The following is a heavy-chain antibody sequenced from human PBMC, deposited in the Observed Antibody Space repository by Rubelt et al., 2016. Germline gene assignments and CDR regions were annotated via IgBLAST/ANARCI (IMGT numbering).Heavy chain of an antibody. CDR1: GFSFSSYG. J-gene: IGHJ4*02. D-gene: IGHD1-26*01. Sequence: VQLLESGGGLVQPGRSLRLSCAASGFSFSSYGMHWVRQAPGKGLEWVAIIWFDGNNTFYLDSVKGRFTISRDNSKTTLYLQSNSLGAEDTAVYYCAKDSGTYLSGPDFWGQGTLVTVSS. CDR3: AKDSGTYLSGPDF. CDR2: IWFDGNNT. V-gene: IGHV3-33*06.